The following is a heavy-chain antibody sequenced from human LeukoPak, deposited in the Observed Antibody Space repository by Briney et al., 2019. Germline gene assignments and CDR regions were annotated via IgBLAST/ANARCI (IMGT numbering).Heavy chain of an antibody. Sequence: PGESLKISCKGSGYSFRSYWMAWVRQMPGKGLEWTGIIYPGDSDTRYSPSFQGQVTISVDKSISTAYLQWTSLKASDTAIYYCARQSGSGWADFDYWGQGTLVTVSS. V-gene: IGHV5-51*01. CDR2: IYPGDSDT. CDR1: GYSFRSYW. D-gene: IGHD6-19*01. CDR3: ARQSGSGWADFDY. J-gene: IGHJ4*02.